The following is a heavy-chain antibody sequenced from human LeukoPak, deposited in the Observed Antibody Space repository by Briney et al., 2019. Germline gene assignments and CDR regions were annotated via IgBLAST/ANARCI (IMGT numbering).Heavy chain of an antibody. CDR1: GYRLSNYG. D-gene: IGHD6-19*01. CDR3: ARVGSPDSENSGWKLFFDY. Sequence: ASVKVSCKASGYRLSNYGITWVRQAPGQGLECMGWISDYNGDTNYAQNFQGRLTMTTDTSTNTAYMELRSLRSDDTAVYYCARVGSPDSENSGWKLFFDYWGQGTLVTVSS. J-gene: IGHJ4*02. CDR2: ISDYNGDT. V-gene: IGHV1-18*01.